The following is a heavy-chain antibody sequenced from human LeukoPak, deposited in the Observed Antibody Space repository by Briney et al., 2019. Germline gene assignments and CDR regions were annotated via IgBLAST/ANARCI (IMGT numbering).Heavy chain of an antibody. Sequence: GGSLRLSCAASGCTFSSYAMSWVRQAPGKGLEWVSAISGSGGSTYYADSVKGRFTISRDNSKNTLYLQMNSLRAEDTAVYYCASPTIVVVPAATSSYYYYYMDVWGKGTTVTVSS. J-gene: IGHJ6*03. CDR1: GCTFSSYA. CDR3: ASPTIVVVPAATSSYYYYYMDV. D-gene: IGHD2-2*01. V-gene: IGHV3-23*01. CDR2: ISGSGGST.